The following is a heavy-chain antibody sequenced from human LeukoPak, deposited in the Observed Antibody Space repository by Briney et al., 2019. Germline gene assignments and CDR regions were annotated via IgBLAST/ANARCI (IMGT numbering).Heavy chain of an antibody. Sequence: PSETLSLTCTVSGGSISSSSYYWGWIRQPPGKGLEWIGSIYYSGSTYYNPSLKSRLTISVDTSKNQFSLKLSSVTAADTAVYYCARPQLELRVHYYMDVWGKGTTVTVSS. V-gene: IGHV4-39*01. CDR3: ARPQLELRVHYYMDV. CDR1: GGSISSSSYY. J-gene: IGHJ6*03. CDR2: IYYSGST. D-gene: IGHD1-7*01.